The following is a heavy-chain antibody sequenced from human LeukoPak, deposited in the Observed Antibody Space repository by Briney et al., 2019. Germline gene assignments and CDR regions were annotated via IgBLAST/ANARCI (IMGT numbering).Heavy chain of an antibody. CDR3: ARGEHSVDS. J-gene: IGHJ4*02. CDR1: GGAIRSHC. Sequence: PSETLSLTCTVSGGAIRSHCWNWIRQPAGKGLEWIGRIYSSGYTNDNPSLKSRITMSVDMSKNQFSLRLNSVTAADTAVYYCARGEHSVDSWGQGMLVAVSS. CDR2: IYSSGYT. D-gene: IGHD1/OR15-1a*01. V-gene: IGHV4-4*07.